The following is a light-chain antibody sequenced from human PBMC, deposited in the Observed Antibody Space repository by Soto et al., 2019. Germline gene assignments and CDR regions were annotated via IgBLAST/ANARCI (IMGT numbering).Light chain of an antibody. CDR2: DDY. V-gene: IGLV1-51*01. CDR3: GSWDSSLSAYV. J-gene: IGLJ1*01. CDR1: SSNIGKNY. Sequence: QSVLTQPPSVSAAPGQKVTISCSGSSSNIGKNYVSWYQHLPGTAPKLLIYDDYERPSGIPDRFSGSKSGTSATLGITGFQTGDEADYYCGSWDSSLSAYVFGTGTKVTVL.